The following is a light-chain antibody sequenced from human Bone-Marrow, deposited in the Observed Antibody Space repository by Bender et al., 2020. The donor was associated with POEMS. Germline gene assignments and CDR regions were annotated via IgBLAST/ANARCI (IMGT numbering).Light chain of an antibody. CDR1: SSNIGAHA. J-gene: IGLJ3*02. V-gene: IGLV1-44*01. Sequence: QSVLTQPPSASGTPGQRVTISCSGGSSNIGAHAVNWYQHLPGAAPKLLIYSSHRRPSEVPVRCSGPRSGTSASLAINGLQSEDEADYYCAVWDDRLNGWMFGGATKLTVL. CDR2: SSH. CDR3: AVWDDRLNGWM.